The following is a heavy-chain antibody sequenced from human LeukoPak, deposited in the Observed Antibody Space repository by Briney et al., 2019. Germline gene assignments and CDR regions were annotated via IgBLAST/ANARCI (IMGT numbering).Heavy chain of an antibody. D-gene: IGHD4-11*01. Sequence: GGSLTLSCTASGFTFSAYEMNWVRQAPGKGLEWVSHISSSGTTIYYADSVKGRFTVSRDNAKNSLSLQMNSLRAEDTAVYYCARGNSDYDHDYWGQGTLATVSS. V-gene: IGHV3-48*03. CDR3: ARGNSDYDHDY. J-gene: IGHJ4*02. CDR2: ISSSGTTI. CDR1: GFTFSAYE.